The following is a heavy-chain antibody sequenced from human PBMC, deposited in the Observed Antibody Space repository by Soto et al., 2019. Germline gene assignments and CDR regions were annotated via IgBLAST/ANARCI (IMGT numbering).Heavy chain of an antibody. CDR2: IYTTGST. CDR1: GGSIRSYY. V-gene: IGHV4-4*07. Sequence: SETLSLTCNESGGSIRSYYWSWLRQPAGKPLEWIGRIYTTGSTNYNPSLKSRVTMSIDTSKSQFSLKVSSVTAADTAVYYCAREGASGFGMDVWGQGTTVTVSS. CDR3: AREGASGFGMDV. J-gene: IGHJ6*02. D-gene: IGHD1-26*01.